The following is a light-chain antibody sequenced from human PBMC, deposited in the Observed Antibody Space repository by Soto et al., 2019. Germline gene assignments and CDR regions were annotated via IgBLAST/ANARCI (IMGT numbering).Light chain of an antibody. CDR1: QSISSW. Sequence: DIQMTQSPSTLSASVGDRVTITCRASQSISSWLAWYQQKPGKAPKLLIYDASSLESGVPSRFSGRGSGTEFTLTINSLQPDDFATYYCQQYNSYSRTFGQGTKVEIK. CDR3: QQYNSYSRT. J-gene: IGKJ1*01. V-gene: IGKV1-5*01. CDR2: DAS.